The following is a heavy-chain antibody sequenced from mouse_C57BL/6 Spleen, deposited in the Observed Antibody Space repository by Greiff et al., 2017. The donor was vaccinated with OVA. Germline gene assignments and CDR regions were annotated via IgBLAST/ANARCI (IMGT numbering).Heavy chain of an antibody. CDR2: ISSGGSYT. V-gene: IGHV5-6*01. J-gene: IGHJ3*01. CDR3: ARETGTAY. CDR1: GFTFSSYG. D-gene: IGHD4-1*01. Sequence: EVKLMESGGDLVKPGGSLKLSCAASGFTFSSYGMSWVRQTPDKRLEWVATISSGGSYTYSPDSVNGRFPISRDNAKNTLYLQMSSLKSEDTAMYYCARETGTAYWGQGTLVTVSA.